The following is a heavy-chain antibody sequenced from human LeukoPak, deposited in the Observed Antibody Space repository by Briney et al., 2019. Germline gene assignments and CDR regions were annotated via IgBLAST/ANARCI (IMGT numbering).Heavy chain of an antibody. J-gene: IGHJ4*02. V-gene: IGHV5-51*01. Sequence: PGESLKISCKGSGYSFTNYWIGWVRQMPGKGLEWMGIIYPGDSESRYSPSFQGQVTISADKSISTAYLQWSSLKASDTAIYYCARRDLRTGSYQFDYWGQGTLVTVSS. CDR2: IYPGDSES. D-gene: IGHD1-26*01. CDR3: ARRDLRTGSYQFDY. CDR1: GYSFTNYW.